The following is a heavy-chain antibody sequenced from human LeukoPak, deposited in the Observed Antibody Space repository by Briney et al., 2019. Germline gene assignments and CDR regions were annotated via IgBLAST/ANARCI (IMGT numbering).Heavy chain of an antibody. Sequence: PSETLSLTCTVSGGSISSSSYYWGWIRQPPGKGLEWIGSIYYNGSTNYSPSLKSRVTMSIDRSQNQFSLKLTSVSAADTAVYFCARGGGRPESPTGDWGQGTWSSSPQ. V-gene: IGHV4-39*07. D-gene: IGHD1-14*01. CDR3: ARGGGRPESPTGD. CDR1: GGSISSSSYY. J-gene: IGHJ4*02. CDR2: IYYNGST.